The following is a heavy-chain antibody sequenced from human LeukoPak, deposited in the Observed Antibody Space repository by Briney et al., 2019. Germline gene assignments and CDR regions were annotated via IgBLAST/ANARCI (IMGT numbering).Heavy chain of an antibody. D-gene: IGHD1-7*01. V-gene: IGHV3-48*01. J-gene: IGHJ5*02. CDR1: GFTFSSYS. CDR3: ARRDITGTENWFDP. Sequence: PGGSLRLSCAASGFTFSSYSMNWVRQAPGKGLEWVSYISSSSSTIYYADSVKGRFTISRDNAKNSLYLQMNSLRAEDTAVYYCARRDITGTENWFDPWGQGTLVTVSS. CDR2: ISSSSSTI.